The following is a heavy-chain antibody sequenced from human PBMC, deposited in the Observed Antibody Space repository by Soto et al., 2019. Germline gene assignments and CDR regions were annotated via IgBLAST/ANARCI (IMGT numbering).Heavy chain of an antibody. D-gene: IGHD1-1*01. V-gene: IGHV1-69*13. J-gene: IGHJ6*02. CDR1: GYTFSSYA. CDR2: IIPFFGTA. CDR3: ARGRTTGVSHDYYHYGMDV. Sequence: SVKVSCKASGYTFSSYAISWVRQAPGQGLEWMGGIIPFFGTANYAQKFQGRVTITADESTSTAYMELSSLRSEDTAVYYCARGRTTGVSHDYYHYGMDVWGQGTMVTVSS.